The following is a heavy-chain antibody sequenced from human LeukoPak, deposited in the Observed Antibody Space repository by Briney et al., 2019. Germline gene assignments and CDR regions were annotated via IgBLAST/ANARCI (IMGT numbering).Heavy chain of an antibody. D-gene: IGHD6-19*01. CDR1: RYTFISYD. CDR3: ARRAVGNSYYYSMDV. J-gene: IGHJ6*03. CDR2: TNPNSGNT. Sequence: ASVKVSCKASRYTFISYDIDWVRQVTGRGLEWMGWTNPNSGNTGYAQKFQGRVTITRNTSISTAFMELSSLRSEDTAVYYCARRAVGNSYYYSMDVWGKGTTVTVSS. V-gene: IGHV1-8*03.